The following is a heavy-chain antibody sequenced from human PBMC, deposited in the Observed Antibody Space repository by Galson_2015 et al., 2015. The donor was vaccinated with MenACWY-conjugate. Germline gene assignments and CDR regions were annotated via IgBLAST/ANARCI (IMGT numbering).Heavy chain of an antibody. CDR2: IKNDGSDT. CDR3: VRPIVTYRAVRSLDS. J-gene: IGHJ5*01. D-gene: IGHD6-6*01. V-gene: IGHV3-7*01. CDR1: GFTFSTYW. Sequence: SLRLSCAASGFTFSTYWMTWVRQAPGQGLEWVANIKNDGSDTFYGDSVRGRFTISRDNAENSLFLQMNSLRPEDTAVYFCVRPIVTYRAVRSLDSWGQGTVVTVSS.